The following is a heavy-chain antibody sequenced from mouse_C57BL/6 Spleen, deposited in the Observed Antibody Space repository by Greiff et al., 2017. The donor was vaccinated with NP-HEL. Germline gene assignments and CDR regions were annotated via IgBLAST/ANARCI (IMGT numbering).Heavy chain of an antibody. CDR3: ARRGIDYGAWFAY. Sequence: EVQGVESGGGLVKPGGSLKLSCAASGFTFSSYAMSWVRQTPEKRLEWVATISDGGSYTYYPDNVKGRFTISRDNAKNNLYLQMSHLKSEDTAVYYCARRGIDYGAWFAYWGQGTLVTVSA. V-gene: IGHV5-4*01. CDR2: ISDGGSYT. J-gene: IGHJ3*01. CDR1: GFTFSSYA. D-gene: IGHD1-1*01.